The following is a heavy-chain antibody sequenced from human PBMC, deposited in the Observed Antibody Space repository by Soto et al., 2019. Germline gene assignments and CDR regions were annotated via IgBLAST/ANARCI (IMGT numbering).Heavy chain of an antibody. J-gene: IGHJ4*02. V-gene: IGHV3-23*01. CDR1: GFTFSSFA. CDR3: ATPSGSSGSYHGGYFDY. Sequence: EVQLLESGGGLVQPGGSLRLSCAASGFTFSSFAVSWVRQAPGKGLEWISTISSSGGSTYYADSVKGRFTITRDNSKNTLYLQMNSLRAEDTAVYYCATPSGSSGSYHGGYFDYWGQGTLVTVSS. D-gene: IGHD1-26*01. CDR2: ISSSGGST.